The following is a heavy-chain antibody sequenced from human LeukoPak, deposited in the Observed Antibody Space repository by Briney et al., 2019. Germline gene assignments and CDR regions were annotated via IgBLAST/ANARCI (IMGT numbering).Heavy chain of an antibody. CDR1: SGSITSGGYY. CDR2: IYYSGST. V-gene: IGHV4-31*03. J-gene: IGHJ6*03. CDR3: ARAPKGMTTVRYYYYYYMDV. Sequence: TLSLTCTVSSGSITSGGYYWNWIRQHPGKGLKWIGYIYYSGSTFYNPSLKSRVTMSVDTSKNQFSLRLSSVTAADTAVYYCARAPKGMTTVRYYYYYYMDVWGKGTTVTVSS. D-gene: IGHD4-11*01.